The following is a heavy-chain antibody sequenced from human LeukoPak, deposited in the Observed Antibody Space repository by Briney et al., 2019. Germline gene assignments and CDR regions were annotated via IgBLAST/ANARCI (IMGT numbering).Heavy chain of an antibody. CDR3: ARDSEAGGSGSYYIYYYYGMDV. D-gene: IGHD3-10*01. CDR1: GFTFSSYG. V-gene: IGHV3-33*01. J-gene: IGHJ6*02. CDR2: IWYDGSNK. Sequence: PGRSLILSCAASGFTFSSYGMHWVRQAPGKGLEWVAVIWYDGSNKYYADSVKGRFTISRDNSKNTLYLQMNSLRAEDTAVYYCARDSEAGGSGSYYIYYYYGMDVWGQGTTVTVSS.